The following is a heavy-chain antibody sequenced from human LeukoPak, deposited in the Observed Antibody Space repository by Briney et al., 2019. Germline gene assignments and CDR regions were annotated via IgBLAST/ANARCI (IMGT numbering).Heavy chain of an antibody. CDR2: ISSSSSTI. CDR1: GFTFSGYS. V-gene: IGHV3-48*01. D-gene: IGHD3-3*01. Sequence: GGSLRLSCAASGFTFSGYSMNWVRQAPGKGLEWVSYISSSSSTIYYADSVKGRFTISRDNAKSSLYLQMNSLRAEDTAVYYCAREDDLPFDPWGQGTLVTVSS. CDR3: AREDDLPFDP. J-gene: IGHJ5*02.